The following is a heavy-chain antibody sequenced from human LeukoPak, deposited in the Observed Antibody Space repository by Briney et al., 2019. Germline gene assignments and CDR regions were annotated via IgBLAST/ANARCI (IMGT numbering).Heavy chain of an antibody. J-gene: IGHJ4*02. Sequence: GGSLRLSCAASGFTVSSNYMSWVRQAPGKGLEWVSVIYSGGSTYYADSVKGRFTISRDNSKNTLYLQMNSLRAEDTAVYYCAKAPGYYDSSGYHNWGQGTLVTVSS. D-gene: IGHD3-22*01. CDR1: GFTVSSNY. CDR3: AKAPGYYDSSGYHN. V-gene: IGHV3-53*01. CDR2: IYSGGST.